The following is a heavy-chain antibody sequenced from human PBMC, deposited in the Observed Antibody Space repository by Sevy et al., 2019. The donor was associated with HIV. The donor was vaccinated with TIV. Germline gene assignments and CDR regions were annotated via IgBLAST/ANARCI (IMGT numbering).Heavy chain of an antibody. Sequence: ASVKVSCKASGYTFTSYGISWVRQAPGQGLEWMGWISAYNGNTNYAQKLQGRVTMTTDTSTSTAYMELRSLRSDDTAVYYCARGYSSSWYWSAPQTYFDYWGQGTLVTVSS. V-gene: IGHV1-18*01. D-gene: IGHD6-13*01. CDR2: ISAYNGNT. J-gene: IGHJ4*02. CDR3: ARGYSSSWYWSAPQTYFDY. CDR1: GYTFTSYG.